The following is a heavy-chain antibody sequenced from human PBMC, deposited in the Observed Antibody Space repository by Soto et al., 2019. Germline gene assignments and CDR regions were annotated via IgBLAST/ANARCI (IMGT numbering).Heavy chain of an antibody. D-gene: IGHD2-2*01. CDR2: INHSGST. CDR3: ARGLTVVVVPAATSWWFDP. CDR1: GGSFSGYY. Sequence: SETLSLTCAVYGGSFSGYYWSWIRQPPGKGLEWIGEINHSGSTNYNPSLKSRVTISVDTSENQFSLKLSSVTAADTAVYYCARGLTVVVVPAATSWWFDPWGQGTLVTVSS. V-gene: IGHV4-34*01. J-gene: IGHJ5*02.